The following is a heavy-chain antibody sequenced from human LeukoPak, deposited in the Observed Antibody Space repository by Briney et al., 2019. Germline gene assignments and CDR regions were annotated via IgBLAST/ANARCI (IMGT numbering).Heavy chain of an antibody. J-gene: IGHJ4*02. CDR1: GFTFTDHY. D-gene: IGHD7-27*01. Sequence: ASVTVSCKASGFTFTDHYMHCVRQAPGQGLEWMGWINGKRGDTNYAQNFQDRVTMTRDTSTSTVYMELSRLTVDDTAVYYCARDHDWGVDYWGQGTLVTVSS. V-gene: IGHV1-2*02. CDR2: INGKRGDT. CDR3: ARDHDWGVDY.